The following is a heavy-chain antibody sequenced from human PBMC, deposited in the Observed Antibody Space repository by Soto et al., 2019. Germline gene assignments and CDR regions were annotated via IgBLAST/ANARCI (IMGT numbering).Heavy chain of an antibody. V-gene: IGHV4-31*03. Sequence: PSETLSLTCTVSGGSISSGGYYWSWIRQHPGKGLEWIGYIYYSGSTYYNPSLKSRVTISVDTSKNQFSLKLSSVTAADTAVYYCAREREMAPIDYWGQGTLVTVSS. J-gene: IGHJ4*02. D-gene: IGHD1-26*01. CDR1: GGSISSGGYY. CDR2: IYYSGST. CDR3: AREREMAPIDY.